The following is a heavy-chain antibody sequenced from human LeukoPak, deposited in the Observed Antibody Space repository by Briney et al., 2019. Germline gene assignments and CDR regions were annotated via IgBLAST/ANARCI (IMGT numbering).Heavy chain of an antibody. V-gene: IGHV1-24*01. J-gene: IGHJ5*02. CDR3: ARVAASRSSSPWFDP. Sequence: ASVKVSCKVSGYTLTELSMHWVRQAPGKGLEWMGGFDPEDGETIYAQKFQGRVTMTEDTSTDTAYMELSSLRSEDTAVYYCARVAASRSSSPWFDPWGQGTLVTVSS. D-gene: IGHD6-6*01. CDR2: FDPEDGET. CDR1: GYTLTELS.